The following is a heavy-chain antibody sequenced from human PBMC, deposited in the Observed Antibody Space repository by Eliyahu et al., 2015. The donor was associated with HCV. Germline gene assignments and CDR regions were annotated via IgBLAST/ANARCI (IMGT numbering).Heavy chain of an antibody. V-gene: IGHV3-9*01. CDR1: GFXFXXFA. CDR3: ARSTGSYYPNFDY. J-gene: IGHJ4*02. CDR2: ICWNSGCV. D-gene: IGHD3-10*01. Sequence: EVQLVESGGGLVQPGGSLRLSCAAXGFXFXXFAMXWXRQAPGKGLEWVSGICWNSGCVGYADSVRGRFTISRDNAKNSLYLQMNSLTTEDTAFYFCARSTGSYYPNFDYWGQGSLVTVSS.